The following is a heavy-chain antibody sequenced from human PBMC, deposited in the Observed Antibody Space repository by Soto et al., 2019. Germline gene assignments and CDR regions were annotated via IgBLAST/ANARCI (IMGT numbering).Heavy chain of an antibody. J-gene: IGHJ5*02. D-gene: IGHD3-22*01. CDR3: ARVRPLGTMTMNWFDP. CDR1: GGTFSSYA. V-gene: IGHV1-69*13. Sequence: GASVKVSCKASGGTFSSYAISWVRQAPGQGLEWMGGIIPIFGTANYAQKFQGRVTITADESTSTAYMELSSLRSEDTAVYYCARVRPLGTMTMNWFDPWGQGTLVTVSS. CDR2: IIPIFGTA.